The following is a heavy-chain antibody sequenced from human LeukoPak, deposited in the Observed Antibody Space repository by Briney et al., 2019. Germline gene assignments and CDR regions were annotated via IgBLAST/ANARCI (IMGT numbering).Heavy chain of an antibody. CDR3: ARSEQDYGDYMFDP. Sequence: SQTLSLTCTVSGGSISSGGYYWSWIRQHPGEGLEWIGYIYYSGSTYYNPSLKSRVTISVDTSKNQFSLKLSSVTAADTAVYYCARSEQDYGDYMFDPWGQGTLVTVSS. D-gene: IGHD4-17*01. CDR2: IYYSGST. V-gene: IGHV4-31*03. CDR1: GGSISSGGYY. J-gene: IGHJ5*02.